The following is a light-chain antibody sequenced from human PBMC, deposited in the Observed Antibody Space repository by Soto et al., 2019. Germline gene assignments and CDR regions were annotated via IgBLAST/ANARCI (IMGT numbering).Light chain of an antibody. V-gene: IGLV1-47*02. CDR1: DSNIGSNS. CDR3: AAWDASLSACV. Sequence: QSVLTQPPSASGTSGQVVTISCSGGDSNIGSNSVYWYQHLPRMAPKLLIYYNNQRPSGVPDRFSGSRSGTSASLAIVGLRSEDEGVYYCAAWDASLSACVFGNGTKLTVL. CDR2: YNN. J-gene: IGLJ1*01.